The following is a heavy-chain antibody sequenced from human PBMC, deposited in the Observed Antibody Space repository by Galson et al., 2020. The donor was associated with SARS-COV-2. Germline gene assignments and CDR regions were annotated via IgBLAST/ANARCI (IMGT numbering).Heavy chain of an antibody. CDR3: ARHGDILTGYYFGFDY. V-gene: IGHV4-39*01. J-gene: IGHJ4*02. CDR1: GGSISSSSYY. CDR2: IYYSGST. D-gene: IGHD3-9*01. Sequence: SETLSLTCTVSGGSISSSSYYWGWIRQPPGQGLEWIGSIYYSGSTYYNPSLKSRVTISVDTSKNQFSLKLSSVTAADTAVYYCARHGDILTGYYFGFDYWGQGTLVTVSS.